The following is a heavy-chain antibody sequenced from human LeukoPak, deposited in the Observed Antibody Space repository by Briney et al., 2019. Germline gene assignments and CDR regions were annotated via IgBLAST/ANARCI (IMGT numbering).Heavy chain of an antibody. D-gene: IGHD3-10*01. CDR2: INPNSGGT. J-gene: IGHJ4*02. CDR1: GYTFTGYY. V-gene: IGHV1-2*02. Sequence: ASVKVSCKASGYTFTGYYMHWVRQAPGQGLEWMGWINPNSGGTNYAQKFQGRVTTTRDTSISTAYMELSRLRSDDTAVYYCARGSYYYGSGSYLYWGQGTLVTVSS. CDR3: ARGSYYYGSGSYLY.